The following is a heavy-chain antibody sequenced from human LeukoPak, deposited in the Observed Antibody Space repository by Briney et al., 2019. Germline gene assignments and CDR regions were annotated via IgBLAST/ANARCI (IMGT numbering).Heavy chain of an antibody. J-gene: IGHJ4*02. V-gene: IGHV3-7*01. Sequence: GGSLRLSCAAYGFTFSSYWMSWVRQAPGKVLEWVANIKQDGSEKYYVDSVKGRFTISRDNAKNSLYLQMNSLRAEDTAVYYCARRGDRFDYWGQGTLVTVSS. CDR1: GFTFSSYW. CDR2: IKQDGSEK. D-gene: IGHD2-21*02. CDR3: ARRGDRFDY.